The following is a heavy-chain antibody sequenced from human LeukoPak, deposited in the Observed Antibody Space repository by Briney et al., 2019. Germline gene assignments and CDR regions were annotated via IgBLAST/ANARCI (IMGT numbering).Heavy chain of an antibody. CDR2: IKQDGVEK. V-gene: IGHV3-7*01. Sequence: GGSLRLSCATSGFTFSSFWLTWVRQAPGKGLEWVASIKQDGVEKHYVDFVEGRFTISRDNAKNSMFLQMNSLRAEDTALYYCARDAGRREDIWGQGTMVTVSS. J-gene: IGHJ3*02. D-gene: IGHD1-1*01. CDR3: ARDAGRREDI. CDR1: GFTFSSFW.